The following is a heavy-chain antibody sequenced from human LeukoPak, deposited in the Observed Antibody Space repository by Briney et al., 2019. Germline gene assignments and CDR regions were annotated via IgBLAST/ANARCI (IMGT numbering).Heavy chain of an antibody. V-gene: IGHV3-23*01. CDR3: AKALNYYDSSGYFVDY. D-gene: IGHD3-22*01. CDR2: ISGSGGST. J-gene: IGHJ4*02. Sequence: GGSLRLSCAASGFTFSNAWMSWVRQAPGKGLEWVSAISGSGGSTYYADSVKGRFTISRDNSKNTLYLQMNSLRAEDTAVYYCAKALNYYDSSGYFVDYWGQGTLVTVSS. CDR1: GFTFSNAW.